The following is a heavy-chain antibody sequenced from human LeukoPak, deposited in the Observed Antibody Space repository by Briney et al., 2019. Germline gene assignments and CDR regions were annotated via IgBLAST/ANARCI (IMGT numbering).Heavy chain of an antibody. CDR2: IRYDGSNK. CDR3: AKDFYDYGDIAFDI. V-gene: IGHV3-30*02. J-gene: IGHJ3*02. Sequence: TGGSLRLSCAASGFTFSSYGMHWVRQAPGKGLEWVAFIRYDGSNKYYADSVKGRFTIPRDNSKNTLYLQMNSLRAEDTAVYYCAKDFYDYGDIAFDIWGQGTMVTVSS. CDR1: GFTFSSYG. D-gene: IGHD4-17*01.